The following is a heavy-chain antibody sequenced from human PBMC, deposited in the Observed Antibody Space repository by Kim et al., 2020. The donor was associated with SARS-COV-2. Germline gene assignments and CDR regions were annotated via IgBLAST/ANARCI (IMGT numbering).Heavy chain of an antibody. CDR2: IAYKGVRGIT. Sequence: SETLSLTCTVSGGSISSLDYNWGWIRQSPGKGLEWLGTIAYKGVRGITNYSPSLESRLTVSADTSNNQFSLRLTSVTAADTAVYYCARLFHYDFWSTYGNTRQDHSYYMDVWGKGTTVTVSS. CDR1: GGSISSLDYN. V-gene: IGHV4-39*01. J-gene: IGHJ6*03. D-gene: IGHD3-3*01. CDR3: ARLFHYDFWSTYGNTRQDHSYYMDV.